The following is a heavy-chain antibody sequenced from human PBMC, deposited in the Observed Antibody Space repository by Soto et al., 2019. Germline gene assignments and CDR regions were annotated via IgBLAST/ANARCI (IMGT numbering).Heavy chain of an antibody. CDR1: GFTFSSYA. CDR2: ISGSGGST. D-gene: IGHD3-10*01. Sequence: EVQLLESGGGLVQPGGSLRLSCAASGFTFSSYAMSWVRQAPGKGLEWVSAISGSGGSTYYADSVKGRFTISRDNSKNTVYLQMKSLRAEDTAVYYWANQPPLLWFGGGGGGMDVWGQGTTVTVSS. CDR3: ANQPPLLWFGGGGGGMDV. V-gene: IGHV3-23*01. J-gene: IGHJ6*02.